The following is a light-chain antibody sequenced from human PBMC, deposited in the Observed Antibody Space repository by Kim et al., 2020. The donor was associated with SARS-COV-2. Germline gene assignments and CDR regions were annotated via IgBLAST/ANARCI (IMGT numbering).Light chain of an antibody. Sequence: ETTTVNCRSSESVLHTDNRNYLSWYQQKPGQRPKLLISLASTRESGVPYRFSGSESGTDFTLTLSSLQTVDMAVYYCNQYDSIPPTFGQGTKLEI. CDR2: LAS. J-gene: IGKJ2*01. CDR3: NQYDSIPPT. V-gene: IGKV4-1*01. CDR1: ESVLHTDNRNY.